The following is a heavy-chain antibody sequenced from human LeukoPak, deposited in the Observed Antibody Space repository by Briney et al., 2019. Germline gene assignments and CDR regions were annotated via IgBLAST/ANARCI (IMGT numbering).Heavy chain of an antibody. CDR1: GLTFSNYA. CDR3: ARGYCTNTSCYFAWFDP. CDR2: VSGNGGTT. Sequence: PGGPLRLSCAASGLTFSNYAMSWVRQAPGRGLEGVSAVSGNGGTTYYADSVKGRFTICRDNSKNTLYLQMNSLRIDDTAVYYCARGYCTNTSCYFAWFDPWGQGTLVTVSS. V-gene: IGHV3-23*01. D-gene: IGHD2-2*01. J-gene: IGHJ5*02.